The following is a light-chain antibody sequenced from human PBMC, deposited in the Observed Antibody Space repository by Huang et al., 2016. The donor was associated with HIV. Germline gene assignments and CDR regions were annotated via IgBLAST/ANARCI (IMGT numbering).Light chain of an antibody. CDR1: QGIRDD. Sequence: AVQMTQSPSSLSASVGVRVTITCRASQGIRDDLAWYQQKPGKAPKLLIYATSNLQSGVQSRFSGSRSGTDFTLTISSLQPEDFATYYCLQDYNYPPTFGQGTKVDIK. CDR2: ATS. V-gene: IGKV1-6*02. J-gene: IGKJ1*01. CDR3: LQDYNYPPT.